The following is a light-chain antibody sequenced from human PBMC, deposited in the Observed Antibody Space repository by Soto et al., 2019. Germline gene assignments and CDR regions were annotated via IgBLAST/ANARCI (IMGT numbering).Light chain of an antibody. V-gene: IGKV3-11*01. CDR2: DAS. Sequence: EIVLTHSPDTLSLSPGERATLSCTASQSISTYLTWYQHKPGQAPRLLIYDASRRAPGIPARFSGSGSGTDFTLTISSLEPEDFAVYYCQQRRNWPPLTFGGGTKVDIK. CDR1: QSISTY. J-gene: IGKJ4*01. CDR3: QQRRNWPPLT.